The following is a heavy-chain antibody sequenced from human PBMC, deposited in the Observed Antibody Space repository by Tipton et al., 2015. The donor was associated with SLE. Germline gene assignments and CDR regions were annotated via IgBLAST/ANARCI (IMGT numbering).Heavy chain of an antibody. Sequence: SLRLSCRASGFMFKNYAMSWVRQAPGKGLEWVSEISGSGDSANYADSVKGRITISRDNSKKTLYVQMHGLRVEDTAIYYCVRNEDYDLVRVGGFDLWGQGTKVTVS. CDR3: VRNEDYDLVRVGGFDL. J-gene: IGHJ3*01. D-gene: IGHD3-16*01. CDR1: GFMFKNYA. CDR2: ISGSGDSA. V-gene: IGHV3-23*01.